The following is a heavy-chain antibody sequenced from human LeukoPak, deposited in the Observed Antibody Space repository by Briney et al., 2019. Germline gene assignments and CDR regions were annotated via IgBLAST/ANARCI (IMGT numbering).Heavy chain of an antibody. V-gene: IGHV3-43D*03. CDR3: AKGEYYYGSGSSMRGLDY. CDR2: ISWDGGST. CDR1: GFTFDDYA. J-gene: IGHJ4*02. D-gene: IGHD3-10*01. Sequence: GGSLRLSCAASGFTFDDYAMHWVRQAPGKGLEWVSLISWDGGSTYYADSVKGRFTISRDNSKNSLYLQMNSLRAEDTALYYCAKGEYYYGSGSSMRGLDYWGQGTLVTVSS.